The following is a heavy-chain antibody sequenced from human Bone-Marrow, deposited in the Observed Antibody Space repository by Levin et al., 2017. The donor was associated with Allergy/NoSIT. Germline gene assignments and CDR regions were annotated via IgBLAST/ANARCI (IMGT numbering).Heavy chain of an antibody. V-gene: IGHV1-69*13. D-gene: IGHD3-9*01. Sequence: ASVKVSCKASGVTFSNHVLNWVRQAPGQGLEWMGGIIPILGTAKHSPKFEDRVTLTADESTSTAYMELSSLTSKDTAMYYCARGSYFDESGPTPGRFDYWGQGTLVTVSS. CDR2: IIPILGTA. CDR1: GVTFSNHV. CDR3: ARGSYFDESGPTPGRFDY. J-gene: IGHJ4*02.